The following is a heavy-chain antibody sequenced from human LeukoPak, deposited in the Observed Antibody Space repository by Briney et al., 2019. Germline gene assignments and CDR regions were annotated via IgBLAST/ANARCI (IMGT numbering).Heavy chain of an antibody. CDR2: ISYDGSNK. J-gene: IGHJ6*02. CDR1: GFTFSRYG. Sequence: GRSLRLSCAASGFTFSRYGMHWVRQAPARGLEWVAVISYDGSNKYHADSVKGRFTISRDNSKNTLYLQMNSLRVEDSAIYYCAKDSRYYYYVLDVWGQGTTVTVSS. V-gene: IGHV3-30*18. CDR3: AKDSRYYYYVLDV.